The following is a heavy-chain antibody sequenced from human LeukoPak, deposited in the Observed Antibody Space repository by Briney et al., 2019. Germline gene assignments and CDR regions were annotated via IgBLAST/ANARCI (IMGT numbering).Heavy chain of an antibody. CDR1: GFSFSTYG. J-gene: IGHJ4*02. Sequence: GGSLRLSCATSGFSFSTYGMNWVRQAPGKGLEWVANIKQDGSEKYYVDSVKGRFTISRDNAKNSLYLQMNSLRAEDTAVYYCARALGYSGYDWGYWGQGTLVTVSS. D-gene: IGHD5-12*01. V-gene: IGHV3-7*01. CDR2: IKQDGSEK. CDR3: ARALGYSGYDWGY.